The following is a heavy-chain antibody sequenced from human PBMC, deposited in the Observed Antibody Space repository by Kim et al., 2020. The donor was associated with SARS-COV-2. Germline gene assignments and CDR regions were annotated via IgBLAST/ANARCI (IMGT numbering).Heavy chain of an antibody. CDR3: ARDYYGSGNNWFDP. CDR2: IYYSGST. D-gene: IGHD3-10*01. Sequence: TLSLTCTVSGGSISSGGYYWSWIRQHPGKGLEWIGYIYYSGSTYYNPSLKSRVTISVDTSKNQFSLKLSSVTAADTAVYYCARDYYGSGNNWFDPWGQGTLVTVSS. V-gene: IGHV4-31*02. J-gene: IGHJ5*02. CDR1: GGSISSGGYY.